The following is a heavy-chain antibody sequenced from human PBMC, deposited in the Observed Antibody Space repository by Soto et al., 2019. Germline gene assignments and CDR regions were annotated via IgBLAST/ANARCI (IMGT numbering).Heavy chain of an antibody. CDR2: TYYRSKWYN. V-gene: IGHV6-1*01. D-gene: IGHD2-8*01. Sequence: PSQTLSLTCAISGDSVSNNRAAWNWIRQSPSRGLEWLGRTYYRSKWYNDYAVSVKSRITITPDTSKNQFSLQLNSVTPEDTAVYYCARAEFDIVLMVFARFDYWGHGTLVTVS. CDR1: GDSVSNNRAA. J-gene: IGHJ4*01. CDR3: ARAEFDIVLMVFARFDY.